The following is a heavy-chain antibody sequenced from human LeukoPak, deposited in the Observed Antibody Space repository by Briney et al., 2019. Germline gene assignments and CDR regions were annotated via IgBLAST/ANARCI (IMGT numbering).Heavy chain of an antibody. J-gene: IGHJ4*02. Sequence: PGGSLRLSCAASGLTFSSYAMSWVRQAPGKGLEWVSAISGSGGSTYYADSVKGRFTISRDNSKNTLYLQMNSLRAEDTAVYYCASSLFSIVGATDDYWGQGTLVTVSS. CDR3: ASSLFSIVGATDDY. CDR1: GLTFSSYA. V-gene: IGHV3-23*01. D-gene: IGHD1-26*01. CDR2: ISGSGGST.